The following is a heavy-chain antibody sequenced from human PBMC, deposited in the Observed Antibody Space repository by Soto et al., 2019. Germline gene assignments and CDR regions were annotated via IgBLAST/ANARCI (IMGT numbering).Heavy chain of an antibody. CDR2: ISYDGSNK. V-gene: IGHV3-30*18. CDR1: GFTFSSYG. Sequence: GGSLRLSCAASGFTFSSYGMHWVRQAPGKGLEWVAVISYDGSNKYYADSVKGRFTISRDNSKNTLYLQMNSLRAEDTAVYYCAKTWGGDYDSSGYYTNHDAFDIWGQGTMVTVSS. D-gene: IGHD3-22*01. CDR3: AKTWGGDYDSSGYYTNHDAFDI. J-gene: IGHJ3*02.